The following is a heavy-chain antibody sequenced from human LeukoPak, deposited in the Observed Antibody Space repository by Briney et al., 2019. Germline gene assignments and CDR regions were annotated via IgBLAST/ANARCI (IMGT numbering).Heavy chain of an antibody. CDR1: GFSFSSYA. V-gene: IGHV3-23*01. D-gene: IGHD2/OR15-2a*01. CDR2: ISDSGGST. Sequence: GSLRLSCAASGFSFSSYAMSWVRQAPGKGLEWVSTISDSGGSTYYADSVKGRFTISRDNSKNTLYLQMNSLRAEDTAVYYCAKESNSLYYFDYWGQGTLVTVSS. CDR3: AKESNSLYYFDY. J-gene: IGHJ4*02.